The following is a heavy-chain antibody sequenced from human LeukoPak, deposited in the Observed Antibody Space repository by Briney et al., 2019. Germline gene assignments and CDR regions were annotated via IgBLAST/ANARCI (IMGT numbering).Heavy chain of an antibody. J-gene: IGHJ3*02. CDR2: IYSSGTA. CDR1: GGSISSSSYY. V-gene: IGHV4-61*01. D-gene: IGHD4-11*01. Sequence: SETLSLTCNVSGGSISSSSYYWIWIRQPPVKGLEWIAYIYSSGTATYNPSLKSRVSISINTSKNQFSLNLNSITAADTAVYYCARISNDYRGCGAFDIWGQGTLVTVSS. CDR3: ARISNDYRGCGAFDI.